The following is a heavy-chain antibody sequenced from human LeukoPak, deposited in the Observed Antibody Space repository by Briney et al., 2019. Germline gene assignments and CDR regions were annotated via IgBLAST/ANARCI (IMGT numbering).Heavy chain of an antibody. V-gene: IGHV3-48*03. CDR3: ARARPSYYYGSGSS. Sequence: GGSLRLSCAASGFTFSSYEMKCVRQAPGKGLEWVSYISSSGSTIYYADSVKGRFTISRDNAKNSLYLQMNSLRAEDTAVYYCARARPSYYYGSGSSWGQGTLVTVSS. CDR1: GFTFSSYE. CDR2: ISSSGSTI. J-gene: IGHJ4*02. D-gene: IGHD3-10*01.